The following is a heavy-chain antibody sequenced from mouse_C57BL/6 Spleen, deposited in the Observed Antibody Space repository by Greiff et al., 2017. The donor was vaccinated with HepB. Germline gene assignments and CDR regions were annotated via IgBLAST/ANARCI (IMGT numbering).Heavy chain of an antibody. CDR2: IYPGGGYT. CDR1: GYTFTNYW. J-gene: IGHJ4*01. Sequence: QVQLQQSGAELVRPGTSVKMSCKASGYTFTNYWIGWAKQRPGHGLEWIGDIYPGGGYTNYNEKFKGKATLTADKSSSTAYMQFSSLTSEDSAIYYCATDSKGYAMDYWGQGTSVTVSS. V-gene: IGHV1-63*01. CDR3: ATDSKGYAMDY. D-gene: IGHD2-5*01.